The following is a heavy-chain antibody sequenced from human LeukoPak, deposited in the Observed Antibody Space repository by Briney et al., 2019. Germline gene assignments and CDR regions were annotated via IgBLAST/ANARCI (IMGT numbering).Heavy chain of an antibody. CDR2: IHYSGST. Sequence: SSETLSLTCTVSGDSISDYYWSWIRQPPGKGLEWIGYIHYSGSTNYSPSLKGRVTISVDTSKRQFSLNLTSVTAADTAVYYCARDLGYYGPRYGMDVWGQGTTVTVSS. CDR1: GDSISDYY. J-gene: IGHJ6*02. V-gene: IGHV4-59*01. D-gene: IGHD3-10*01. CDR3: ARDLGYYGPRYGMDV.